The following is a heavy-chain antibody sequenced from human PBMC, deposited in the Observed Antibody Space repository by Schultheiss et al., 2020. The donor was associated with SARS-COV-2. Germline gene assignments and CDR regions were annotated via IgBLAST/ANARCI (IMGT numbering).Heavy chain of an antibody. Sequence: GGSLRLSCAASGFTVSSNYMSWVRQAPGKGLEWVSVIYSGGSTYYADSVKGRFTISRHNSKNTLYLQMNSLRAEDTAVYYCARVGSAITDYYYYMDVWGKGTTVTVSS. V-gene: IGHV3-53*04. CDR1: GFTVSSNY. J-gene: IGHJ6*03. CDR2: IYSGGST. CDR3: ARVGSAITDYYYYMDV. D-gene: IGHD3-10*01.